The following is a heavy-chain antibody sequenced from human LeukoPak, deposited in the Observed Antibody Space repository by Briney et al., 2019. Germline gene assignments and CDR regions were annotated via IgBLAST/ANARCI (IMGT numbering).Heavy chain of an antibody. CDR1: SVSLTNYY. Sequence: SETLSLTCTVSSVSLTNYYWSWIRQPPGKGLEWIGYIFFSGTTNYNPSLKSRVTISVDTSKNQFSLKMTSVTAADTAVYFCARVGSGGAWFDYWGQGTLVTVSS. J-gene: IGHJ4*02. CDR3: ARVGSGGAWFDY. V-gene: IGHV4-59*01. CDR2: IFFSGTT. D-gene: IGHD6-19*01.